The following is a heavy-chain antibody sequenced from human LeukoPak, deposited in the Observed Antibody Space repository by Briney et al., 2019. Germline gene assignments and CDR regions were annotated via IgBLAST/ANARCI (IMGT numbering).Heavy chain of an antibody. CDR1: GFSFSTYS. CDR2: ISSGSRYT. V-gene: IGHV3-21*04. J-gene: IGHJ3*02. Sequence: GGSLRLSCAASGFSFSTYSMNWVRQAPGKGLEWVSSISSGSRYTYYADSVKGRFTISRDNSKNTLFVQMKGLRAEDTAVYFCAKVAYSGSQPLYAFDIWGQGTVVTVSS. D-gene: IGHD1-26*01. CDR3: AKVAYSGSQPLYAFDI.